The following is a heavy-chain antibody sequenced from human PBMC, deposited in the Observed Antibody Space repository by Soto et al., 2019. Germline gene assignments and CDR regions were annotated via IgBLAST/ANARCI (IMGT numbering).Heavy chain of an antibody. J-gene: IGHJ3*02. Sequence: SETLSLTCTVSGGSISSYYWSWIRQPPGKGLEWIGYIYYSGSTNYNPSLKSRVTISVDTSKNQFSLKLSSVTAADTAVYYCARDRPSHLFDIWGQGTMVTVSS. CDR1: GGSISSYY. CDR2: IYYSGST. CDR3: ARDRPSHLFDI. V-gene: IGHV4-59*01.